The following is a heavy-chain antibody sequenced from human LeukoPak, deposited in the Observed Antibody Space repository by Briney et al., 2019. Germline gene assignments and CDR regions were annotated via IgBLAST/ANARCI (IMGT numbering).Heavy chain of an antibody. CDR2: IDHSGST. Sequence: SETLSLTCAVYGGSFSGYYWSWVRQSPGKGLEWIAEIDHSGSTNYNPSLKTRVTISMDTSKNQFSLRLSSVTAADTALYYCARAVGSAEDYWGQGTLVTVSS. J-gene: IGHJ4*02. CDR3: ARAVGSAEDY. D-gene: IGHD5-12*01. V-gene: IGHV4-34*01. CDR1: GGSFSGYY.